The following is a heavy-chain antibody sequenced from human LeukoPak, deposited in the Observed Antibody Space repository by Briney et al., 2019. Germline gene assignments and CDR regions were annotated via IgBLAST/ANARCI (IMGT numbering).Heavy chain of an antibody. CDR1: GFTFSSYG. J-gene: IGHJ4*02. Sequence: GGSLRLSCAASGFTFSSYGMHWVRQAPGKGLEWVATISYDGSSTYSAASVKGRFTISRDNSKNTLSLQMNSLRVEDTAMYYCASPPGRPNGDWGQGTQVTVSS. V-gene: IGHV3-30*19. CDR3: ASPPGRPNGD. CDR2: ISYDGSST. D-gene: IGHD7-27*01.